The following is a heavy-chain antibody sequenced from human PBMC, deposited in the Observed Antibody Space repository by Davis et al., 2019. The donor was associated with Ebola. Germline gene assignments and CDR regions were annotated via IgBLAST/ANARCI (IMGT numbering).Heavy chain of an antibody. CDR2: IYHSGST. D-gene: IGHD4-17*01. J-gene: IGHJ4*02. CDR1: GGSISSSSYY. CDR3: ARVSGATVFDY. Sequence: SETLSLTCTVSGGSISSSSYYWGWIRQPPGKGLEWIGYIYHSGSTYYNPSLKSRVTISVDRSKNQFSLKLSSVTAADTAVYYCARVSGATVFDYWGQGTLVTVSS. V-gene: IGHV4-39*07.